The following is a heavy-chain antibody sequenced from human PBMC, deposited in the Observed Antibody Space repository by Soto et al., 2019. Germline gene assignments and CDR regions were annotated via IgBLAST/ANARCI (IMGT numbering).Heavy chain of an antibody. J-gene: IGHJ6*02. CDR3: ARGMDCGGDCSDYYYGMDV. CDR2: ISPYDDST. Sequence: ASVKVSCKASGYTLIRYGITCARHAPGQGFEWMGWISPYDDSTIYAQKFQGRVTMTRNTSISTAYMELSSLRSEDTAVYYCARGMDCGGDCSDYYYGMDVWGQGTTVTVSS. CDR1: GYTLIRYG. D-gene: IGHD2-21*02. V-gene: IGHV1-8*01.